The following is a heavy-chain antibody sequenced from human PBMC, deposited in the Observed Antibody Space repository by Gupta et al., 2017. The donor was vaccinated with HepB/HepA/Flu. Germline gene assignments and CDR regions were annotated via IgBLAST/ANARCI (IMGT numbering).Heavy chain of an antibody. V-gene: IGHV4-34*01. CDR2: INHSGST. Sequence: QVQLQQWGAGLLTPSETLSLTCAVYGGSFSGYYWSWIRQPPGKGLEWIGEINHSGSTNYNPSLKSRVTISVDTSKNQFSLKLSSVTAADTAVYYCARGYSGYDLWFDYWGQGTLVTVSS. D-gene: IGHD5-12*01. CDR3: ARGYSGYDLWFDY. CDR1: GGSFSGYY. J-gene: IGHJ4*02.